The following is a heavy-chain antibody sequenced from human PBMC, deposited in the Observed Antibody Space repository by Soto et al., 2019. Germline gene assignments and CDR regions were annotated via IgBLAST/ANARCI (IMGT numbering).Heavy chain of an antibody. CDR2: IDYSGST. D-gene: IGHD5-12*01. CDR1: GGSISSGGYY. Sequence: QVQLQESGPGLVKPSQTLSLTCTVSGGSISSGGYYWSWIRQPPGKGLEWIGYIDYSGSTYYNPSHKSRVTITVDTSKNQFSLKLSSVTAADTAVYYCAREGSGYDHTFFDYWGQGTLVTVSS. CDR3: AREGSGYDHTFFDY. J-gene: IGHJ4*02. V-gene: IGHV4-30-4*01.